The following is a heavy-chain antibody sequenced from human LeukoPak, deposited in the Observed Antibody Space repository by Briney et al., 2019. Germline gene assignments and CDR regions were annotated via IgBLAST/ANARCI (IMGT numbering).Heavy chain of an antibody. CDR1: GFSFSSYP. CDR2: ISSDGNTE. V-gene: IGHV3-48*03. Sequence: GRSLRLSCAAAGFSFSSYPMNWVRQAPGKGLERISHISSDGNTESYVDAPRGRFTMSRDNAKNSLFLLINSLRVEDTAVYYCARDSVNGPFVISLDLWGQGALVTVSS. J-gene: IGHJ4*02. CDR3: ARDSVNGPFVISLDL. D-gene: IGHD2-8*01.